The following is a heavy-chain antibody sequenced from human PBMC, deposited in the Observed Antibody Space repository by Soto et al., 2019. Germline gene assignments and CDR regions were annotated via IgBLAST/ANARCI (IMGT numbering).Heavy chain of an antibody. Sequence: QVQLVQSGAEVKKPGASVKVSCKTSGYTFTNHGINWVRQAPGQGLEWMGWINPYNANVNYAQKLQGRVTMTTDTSTSTAYMELRSLTSDATAVYYCARDRVARMWGDAFGIWGQGTLVTVSS. V-gene: IGHV1-18*04. CDR3: ARDRVARMWGDAFGI. D-gene: IGHD3-16*01. CDR1: GYTFTNHG. CDR2: INPYNANV. J-gene: IGHJ3*02.